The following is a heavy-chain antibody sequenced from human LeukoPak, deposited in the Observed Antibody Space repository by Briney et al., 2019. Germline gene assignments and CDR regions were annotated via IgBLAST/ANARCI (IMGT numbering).Heavy chain of an antibody. CDR2: IYYSGST. CDR3: ARGRSYYDQTGIDI. V-gene: IGHV4-59*01. CDR1: GGSISSYY. Sequence: PSETLSLTCTVSGGSISSYYWSWIRQPPGKGLEWIGHIYYSGSTNYNPSLKSRVTISVDTSKNQFSLNLSSVTAADTAVYYCARGRSYYDQTGIDIWGQGTMVTVSS. J-gene: IGHJ3*02. D-gene: IGHD3-22*01.